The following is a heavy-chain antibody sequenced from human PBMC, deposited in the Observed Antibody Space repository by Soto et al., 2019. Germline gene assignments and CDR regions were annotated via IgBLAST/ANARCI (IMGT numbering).Heavy chain of an antibody. V-gene: IGHV4-39*01. CDR2: IYYSGST. CDR3: ARSLYAIET. D-gene: IGHD2-8*01. CDR1: GGSLSSSSYY. Sequence: PSETLSLTCTVSGGSLSSSSYYWGWIRQPPGKGLEWIGSIYYSGSTYYNPSLKSRVTISVDTSKNQFSLKLSSVTAADKAVYYCARSLYAIETWGQGTLVTVSS. J-gene: IGHJ4*02.